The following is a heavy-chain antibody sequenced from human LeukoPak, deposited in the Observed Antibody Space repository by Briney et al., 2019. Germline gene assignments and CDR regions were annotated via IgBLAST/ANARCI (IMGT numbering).Heavy chain of an antibody. D-gene: IGHD2-2*01. CDR1: GGSFSGYY. CDR3: ARGGKGYQLLHYFDY. CDR2: INHSGST. V-gene: IGHV4-34*01. Sequence: SETLSLTCAVYGGSFSGYYWSWIRQPPGKGLEWIGEINHSGSTNYNPSLKSRVTISVDTSKNQFSLKLSSVTAADTAVCYCARGGKGYQLLHYFDYWGQGTLVTVSS. J-gene: IGHJ4*02.